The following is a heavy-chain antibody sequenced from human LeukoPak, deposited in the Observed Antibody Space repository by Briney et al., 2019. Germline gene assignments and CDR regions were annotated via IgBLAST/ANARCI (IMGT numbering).Heavy chain of an antibody. J-gene: IGHJ4*02. D-gene: IGHD4-17*01. CDR2: ISYDGSNK. CDR1: GFTFSSYA. CDR3: ARAGYXDXGDY. Sequence: GGSLRLSCAASGFTFSSYAMHWVRQAPGKGLEWVAVISYDGSNKYYADSVKGRFTISRDNSKNTLYLQMNSLRAEDTAVYYXARAGYXDXGDYWGQGTLVTVSS. V-gene: IGHV3-30-3*01.